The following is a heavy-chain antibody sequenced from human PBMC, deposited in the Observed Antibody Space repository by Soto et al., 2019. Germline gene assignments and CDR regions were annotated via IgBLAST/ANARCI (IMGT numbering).Heavy chain of an antibody. CDR2: ISGGGGNT. D-gene: IGHD6-19*01. J-gene: IGHJ4*02. CDR1: RFTFSSYA. Sequence: EVQLLESGGGLVQPGGSLRLYCAVSRFTFSSYAMSWVRQAPGKGLEWVSVISGGGGNTYYADSVKGRFTISRDNSKKSLYLQMNSLRAEDTAVYYCAKAGGYSTGWYYFDYWGQGTLVTVSS. V-gene: IGHV3-23*01. CDR3: AKAGGYSTGWYYFDY.